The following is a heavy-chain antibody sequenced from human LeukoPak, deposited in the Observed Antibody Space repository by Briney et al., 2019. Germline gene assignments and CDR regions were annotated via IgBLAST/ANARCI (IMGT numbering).Heavy chain of an antibody. CDR1: GGSISSSSYY. J-gene: IGHJ4*02. CDR2: IYYSGST. D-gene: IGHD2-15*01. Sequence: PSETLSLTCTVSGGSISSSSYYWGWIRQPPGKGLEWIGNIYYSGSTYYNPSLKSRVTISVDTSKNQFSLKLSSVTAADTAVYYCARIKDHTSPIAHIDYWGQGTLVTVSS. V-gene: IGHV4-39*01. CDR3: ARIKDHTSPIAHIDY.